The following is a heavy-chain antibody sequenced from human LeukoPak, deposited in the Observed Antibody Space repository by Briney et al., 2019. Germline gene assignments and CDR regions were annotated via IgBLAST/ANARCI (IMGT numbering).Heavy chain of an antibody. Sequence: SQTLSLTCSVSGDSISRGGDYWTWIRQHPKKGLEWIGYISGSGSTYYSPSLRSRVTVSADTSKNQFSLKLTSVTAADTAVFYCARVPIIRGVIEDWGQGTLVSVSS. D-gene: IGHD3-10*01. J-gene: IGHJ4*02. CDR3: ARVPIIRGVIED. CDR1: GDSISRGGDY. V-gene: IGHV4-31*03. CDR2: ISGSGST.